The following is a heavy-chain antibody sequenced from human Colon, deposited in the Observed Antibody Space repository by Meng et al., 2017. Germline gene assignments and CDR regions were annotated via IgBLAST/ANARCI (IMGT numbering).Heavy chain of an antibody. V-gene: IGHV4-30-4*01. D-gene: IGHD2-2*01. CDR3: ARNPVIPDARTFDF. Sequence: QVQLQESGPGLVKPSQTLSLTFTISNGSINSADYYWNWIRQPPGKGPEWLGYIHSSGNTCYTPSLKSRLAMSLDTSKNQFSLRLTSVTAADTAVYYCARNPVIPDARTFDFWGQGALVTVSS. J-gene: IGHJ4*02. CDR1: NGSINSADYY. CDR2: IHSSGNT.